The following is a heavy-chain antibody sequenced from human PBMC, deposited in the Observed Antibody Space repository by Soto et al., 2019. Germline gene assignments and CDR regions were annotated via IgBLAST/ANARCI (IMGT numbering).Heavy chain of an antibody. D-gene: IGHD6-6*01. CDR2: ISSSSSYI. J-gene: IGHJ4*02. V-gene: IGHV3-21*01. CDR1: GFTFSSYS. Sequence: GGSLRLSCAASGFTFSSYSMNWVRQAPGKGLEWVSSISSSSSYIYYADSVKGRFTISRDNAKNSLYLRMNSLRAEDTAVYYCAREHLVVPDRLAYPAQRPLLTLSS. CDR3: AREHLVVPDRLAY.